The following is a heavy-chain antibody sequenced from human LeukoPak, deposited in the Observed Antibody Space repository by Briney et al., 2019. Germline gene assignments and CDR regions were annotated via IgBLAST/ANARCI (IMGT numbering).Heavy chain of an antibody. D-gene: IGHD2-21*02. V-gene: IGHV3-21*01. J-gene: IGHJ3*02. CDR3: ARERYCGGDCYPYAFDI. CDR2: ISSSSSYI. Sequence: GGSLRLSCAASGFTFSSYSMNWVRQAPGKGLEWVSSISSSSSYIYYADSVKGRFTISRDNAKNSLYLQMNSLRAEDTAVYYCARERYCGGDCYPYAFDIWGQGTMVTVSS. CDR1: GFTFSSYS.